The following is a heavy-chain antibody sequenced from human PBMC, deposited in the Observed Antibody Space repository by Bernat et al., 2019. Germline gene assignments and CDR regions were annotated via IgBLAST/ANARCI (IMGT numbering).Heavy chain of an antibody. Sequence: QVQLVQSGAEVKKPGASVKVSCKASGYTFTSYGISWVRQAPGQGLEWMGWISAYNGNTNYAQKLQGRVTMTTDTSTSTAYMELRSLRSDETAVYYCARDAAPEEIFGVGMMGNRGDYWGQGTLVTVSS. J-gene: IGHJ4*02. V-gene: IGHV1-18*01. D-gene: IGHD3-3*01. CDR3: ARDAAPEEIFGVGMMGNRGDY. CDR1: GYTFTSYG. CDR2: ISAYNGNT.